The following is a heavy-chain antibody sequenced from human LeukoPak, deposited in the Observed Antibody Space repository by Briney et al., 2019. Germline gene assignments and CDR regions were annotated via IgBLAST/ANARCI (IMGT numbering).Heavy chain of an antibody. V-gene: IGHV3-7*01. CDR1: GFTFSSHW. Sequence: SGGSLRLSCAASGFTFSSHWMTWVRQAPGKGLEWVANINQDGSERYYVDSVKGRFTISRDNAKNSLYLQMNSLRAEDTAVYYCARDSEYSSSFASDIWGQGTMVTVSS. J-gene: IGHJ3*02. D-gene: IGHD6-13*01. CDR2: INQDGSER. CDR3: ARDSEYSSSFASDI.